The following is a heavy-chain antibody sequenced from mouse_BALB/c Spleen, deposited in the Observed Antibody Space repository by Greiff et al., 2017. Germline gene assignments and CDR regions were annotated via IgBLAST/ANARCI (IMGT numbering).Heavy chain of an antibody. V-gene: IGHV14-4*02. J-gene: IGHJ1*01. CDR2: IDPENGDT. CDR1: GFNIKDYY. Sequence: EVQRVESGAELVRSGASVKLSCTASGFNIKDYYMHWVKQRPEQGLEWIGWIDPENGDTEYAPKFQGKATMTADTSSNTAYLQLSSLTSEDTAVYYCMDGNYVYFDVWGAGTTVTVSS. D-gene: IGHD2-1*01. CDR3: MDGNYVYFDV.